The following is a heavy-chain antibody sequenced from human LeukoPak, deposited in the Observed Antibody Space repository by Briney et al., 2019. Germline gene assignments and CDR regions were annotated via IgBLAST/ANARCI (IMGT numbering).Heavy chain of an antibody. CDR3: ASRDGYNYYFDY. D-gene: IGHD5-24*01. CDR2: IYYSGST. CDR1: GASISSSSYY. V-gene: IGHV4-39*07. Sequence: PSETLSLTCAVSGASISSSSYYWGWIRQPPGKGLEWIGSIYYSGSTYYNPSLKSRVTISVDTSKNQFSLKLSSVTAADTAVYYCASRDGYNYYFDYWGQGTLVTVSS. J-gene: IGHJ4*02.